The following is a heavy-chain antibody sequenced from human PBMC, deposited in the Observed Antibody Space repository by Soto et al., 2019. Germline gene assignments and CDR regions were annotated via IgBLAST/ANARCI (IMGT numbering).Heavy chain of an antibody. CDR1: GGSISSSSYY. CDR3: ARLTIGRWDNWFDP. Sequence: SETLSLTCTVSGGSISSSSYYWCWIRQPPGKWLEWIGSIYYSGSTYYNPSLKSRVTISVDTSKNQFSLKLSSVTAADTAVYYCARLTIGRWDNWFDPWGQGTLVTVS. J-gene: IGHJ5*02. D-gene: IGHD3-9*01. CDR2: IYYSGST. V-gene: IGHV4-39*01.